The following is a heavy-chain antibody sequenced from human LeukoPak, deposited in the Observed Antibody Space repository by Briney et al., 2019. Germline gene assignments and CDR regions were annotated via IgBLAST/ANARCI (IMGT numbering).Heavy chain of an antibody. V-gene: IGHV4-39*01. D-gene: IGHD2-21*01. CDR2: MYYSGNT. CDR1: GGSISSSTYC. Sequence: PSETLSLTCTVSGGSISSSTYCWSWVRQPPGKGLEWIGCMYYSGNTYYSSSLKGRVTISLDTPKNQFSLRLNSVTASDTAVYYCARHIAYHANLDYRGQGTLVTVSS. J-gene: IGHJ4*02. CDR3: ARHIAYHANLDY.